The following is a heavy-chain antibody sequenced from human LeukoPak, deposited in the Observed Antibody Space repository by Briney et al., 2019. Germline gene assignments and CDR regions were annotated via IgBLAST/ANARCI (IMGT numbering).Heavy chain of an antibody. D-gene: IGHD2-15*01. Sequence: QPGGSLRLSCAASGFTFSSYEMHWVRQAPGKGLEWLSYISSSGSSIYYAYSVKGRITISRDNGRNSLHEQMNSLRAEDTAVYDCARGSSGYWGQGTLVTVSS. CDR2: ISSSGSSI. V-gene: IGHV3-48*03. J-gene: IGHJ4*02. CDR1: GFTFSSYE. CDR3: ARGSSGY.